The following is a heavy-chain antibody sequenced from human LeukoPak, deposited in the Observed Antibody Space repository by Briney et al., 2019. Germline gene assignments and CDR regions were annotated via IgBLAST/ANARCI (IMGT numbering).Heavy chain of an antibody. D-gene: IGHD3-16*01. CDR1: GFTFNSYW. V-gene: IGHV3-7*03. CDR2: IKQDGSEK. CDR3: ANIRGG. Sequence: GGSLRLSCAASGFTFNSYWMTWVRQAPGKGLEWVANIKQDGSEKLYVDSVKGRFAISRDNAKSSLYLQMNSLRVEDTAVYYCANIRGGWGQGTLVTVSS. J-gene: IGHJ4*02.